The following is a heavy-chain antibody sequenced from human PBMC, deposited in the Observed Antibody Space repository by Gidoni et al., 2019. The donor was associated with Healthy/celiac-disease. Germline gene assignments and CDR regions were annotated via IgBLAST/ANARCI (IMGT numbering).Heavy chain of an antibody. CDR1: VGTVSSYA. V-gene: IGHV1-69*01. D-gene: IGHD5-18*01. J-gene: IGHJ6*02. Sequence: QVQLVQSGAEVKEPGSSVKVSCKASVGTVSSYAISWVRQSPGHGLEWMGGIIPIFGTANYAQKFQGRVTITADEFTSTAYMELSSLRSEDTAVYYCAKSWIQQKYYGMDVWGQGTTVTVSS. CDR2: IIPIFGTA. CDR3: AKSWIQQKYYGMDV.